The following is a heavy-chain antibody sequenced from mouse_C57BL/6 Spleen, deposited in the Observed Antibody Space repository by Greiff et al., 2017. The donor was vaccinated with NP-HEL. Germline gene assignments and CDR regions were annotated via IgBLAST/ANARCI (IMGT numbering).Heavy chain of an antibody. V-gene: IGHV5-17*01. D-gene: IGHD1-1*01. CDR1: GFTFSDYG. Sequence: EVQGVESGGGLVKPGGSLKLSCAASGFTFSDYGMHWVRQAPEKGLEWVAYISSGSSTIYYADTVKGRFTISRDNAKNTLFLQMTSLRSEDTAMYYGARPYYYGSSLAWFAYWGQGTLVTVSA. CDR3: ARPYYYGSSLAWFAY. J-gene: IGHJ3*01. CDR2: ISSGSSTI.